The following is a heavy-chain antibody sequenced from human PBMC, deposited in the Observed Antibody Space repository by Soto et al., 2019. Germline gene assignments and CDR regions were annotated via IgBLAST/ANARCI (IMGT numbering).Heavy chain of an antibody. CDR3: ARVRYNWNQKDY. J-gene: IGHJ4*02. CDR1: GYSLTGYY. Sequence: ASVKVSCKASGYSLTGYYIHWVRQAPGQGLEWMGWINPNSGGTNYAQKFQGRVTMTRDTSISTAYMELSRLRSDDTAVYYCARVRYNWNQKDYWGQGTLVTVSS. CDR2: INPNSGGT. V-gene: IGHV1-2*02. D-gene: IGHD1-20*01.